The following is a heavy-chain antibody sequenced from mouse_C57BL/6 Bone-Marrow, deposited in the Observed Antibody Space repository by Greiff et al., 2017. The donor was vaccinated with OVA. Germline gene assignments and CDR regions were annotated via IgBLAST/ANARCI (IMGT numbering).Heavy chain of an antibody. CDR1: GFTFNTYA. Sequence: DVMLVESGGGLVQPKGSLKLSCAASGFTFNTYAMHWVRQAPGKGLEWVARIRSKSSNYATYYADSVKDRFTISRDDSQSMLYLQMNNLQTEDTAMYYCVREGFHYYGSRADAMDYWGQGTSVTVSS. D-gene: IGHD1-1*01. CDR2: IRSKSSNYAT. CDR3: VREGFHYYGSRADAMDY. V-gene: IGHV10-3*01. J-gene: IGHJ4*01.